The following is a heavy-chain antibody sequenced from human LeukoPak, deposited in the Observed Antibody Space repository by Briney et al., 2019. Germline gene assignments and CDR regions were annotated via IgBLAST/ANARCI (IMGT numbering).Heavy chain of an antibody. CDR2: ISSSGSTI. CDR3: ARVQRGVRSPTDY. D-gene: IGHD4-17*01. J-gene: IGHJ4*02. CDR1: GFTFSSYE. V-gene: IGHV3-48*03. Sequence: GGSLRLSCAASGFTFSSYEMNWVRQAPGKGLEWVSYISSSGSTIYYADSVKGRFTISRDNAKNSLYLQMNSLRAEDTAVYYCARVQRGVRSPTDYWGQGTLVTVSS.